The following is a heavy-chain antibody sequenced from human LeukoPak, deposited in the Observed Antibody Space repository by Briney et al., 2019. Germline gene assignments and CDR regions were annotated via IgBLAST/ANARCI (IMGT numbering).Heavy chain of an antibody. CDR3: ARVSTLEWPMGRKNWFDP. Sequence: KPSQTLSLTCTVSGGSISSGGYYWSWIRQHPGKGLEWIGYIYYSGSTYYNPSLKSRVTISVDTSKNQFSLKLSSVTAADTAVYYCARVSTLEWPMGRKNWFDPWGQGTLVTVSS. V-gene: IGHV4-31*03. D-gene: IGHD3-3*01. J-gene: IGHJ5*02. CDR1: GGSISSGGYY. CDR2: IYYSGST.